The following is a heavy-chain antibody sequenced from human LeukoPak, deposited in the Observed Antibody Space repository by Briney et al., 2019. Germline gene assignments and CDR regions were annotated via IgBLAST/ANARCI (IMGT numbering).Heavy chain of an antibody. Sequence: PSETLSLTCTVSGGSISSDYWQWIRQPPGKGLEWVGYIYNSGNNKYNSSLKSRGAISIDTSKNQFSLKLPSVTAADTAVYYCATRGYWVQGTLVAVSS. J-gene: IGHJ4*02. CDR1: GGSISSDY. D-gene: IGHD3-10*01. CDR2: IYNSGNN. CDR3: ATRGY. V-gene: IGHV4-59*08.